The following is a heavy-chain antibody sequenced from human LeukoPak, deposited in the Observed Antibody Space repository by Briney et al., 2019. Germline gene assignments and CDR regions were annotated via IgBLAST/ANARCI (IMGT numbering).Heavy chain of an antibody. CDR3: ARGPRTDSFDY. J-gene: IGHJ4*02. CDR1: GFTFSSYW. CDR2: IKQDGSEK. D-gene: IGHD4-17*01. Sequence: GSLRLSCAASGFTFSSYWMSWVRQAPGKGLEWVANIKQDGSEKYYVDSVKGRFTISRDNAKNSLYLQMNSMRAEDTAVYFCARGPRTDSFDYWGQGTLATVSS. V-gene: IGHV3-7*03.